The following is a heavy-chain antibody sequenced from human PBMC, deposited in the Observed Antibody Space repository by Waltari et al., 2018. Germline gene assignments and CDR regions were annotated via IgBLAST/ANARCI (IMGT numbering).Heavy chain of an antibody. V-gene: IGHV3-7*01. D-gene: IGHD5-12*01. CDR2: IKEDGSEE. J-gene: IGHJ4*02. CDR3: ARDGDGYPD. Sequence: EVKLVDSGGGLVQPGGSLRLSCAASGLMFSTNWMSWVRQAPGKGLEWVANIKEDGSEEYYVDSVKGRFTISRDNAKTSLYLQMNSLRVEDTAVYYCARDGDGYPDWGQGSLVIVSS. CDR1: GLMFSTNW.